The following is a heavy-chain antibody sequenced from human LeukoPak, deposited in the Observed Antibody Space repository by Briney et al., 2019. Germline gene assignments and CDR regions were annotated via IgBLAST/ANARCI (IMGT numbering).Heavy chain of an antibody. CDR3: ARLSADYYYYYYMDV. Sequence: GGSLRLSCAASGFTVSGNYMSWVRQAPGKGLEWVSVIYSGAGAYSADSVKGRFTISRDNSKNTLYLQMNSLRADDTAVYYCARLSADYYYYYYMDVWGKGTTVTVSS. CDR1: GFTVSGNY. J-gene: IGHJ6*03. CDR2: IYSGAGA. V-gene: IGHV3-66*04.